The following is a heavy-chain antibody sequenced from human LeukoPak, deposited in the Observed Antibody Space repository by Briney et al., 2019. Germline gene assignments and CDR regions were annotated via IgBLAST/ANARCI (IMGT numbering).Heavy chain of an antibody. CDR2: IYSGGST. CDR1: GFTVSSNY. CDR3: ARVGRSGGIYFDY. J-gene: IGHJ4*02. V-gene: IGHV3-66*01. Sequence: TGGSLRLSCAASGFTVSSNYMSWVRQAPGKGLEWVSVIYSGGSTYYADSVKGRFTISRDNSKNTLYLQMNSLRAEDTAVYYCARVGRSGGIYFDYWGQGTLVTVSS. D-gene: IGHD2-15*01.